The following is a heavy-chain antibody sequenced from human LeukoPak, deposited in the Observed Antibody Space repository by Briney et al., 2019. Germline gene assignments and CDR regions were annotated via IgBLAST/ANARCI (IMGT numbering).Heavy chain of an antibody. D-gene: IGHD6-6*01. CDR3: ARGGAARPDY. CDR2: ISSSSSSI. Sequence: GGSLRLSCAASGFTLSNYGMDWVRQAPGKGLEWLSYISSSSSSIYYADSVKGRFTISRDNAKNSLFLQMNSLRAEDTAVYYCARGGAARPDYWGQGTLVTVSS. CDR1: GFTLSNYG. J-gene: IGHJ4*02. V-gene: IGHV3-48*01.